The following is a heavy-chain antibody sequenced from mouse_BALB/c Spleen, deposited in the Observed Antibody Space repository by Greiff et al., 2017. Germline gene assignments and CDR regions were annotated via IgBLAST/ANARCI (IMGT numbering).Heavy chain of an antibody. Sequence: VKLMESGAELVKPGASVKLSCKTSGYTFTSYWIQWVKQRPGQGLGWIGEIFPGTGTTYFNEKFKGKATLTIDTSSSTAYMQLSSLTSEDSAVYFCARSELGRAMDYWGQGTSVTVSS. CDR1: GYTFTSYW. D-gene: IGHD4-1*01. V-gene: IGHV1S132*01. J-gene: IGHJ4*01. CDR3: ARSELGRAMDY. CDR2: IFPGTGTT.